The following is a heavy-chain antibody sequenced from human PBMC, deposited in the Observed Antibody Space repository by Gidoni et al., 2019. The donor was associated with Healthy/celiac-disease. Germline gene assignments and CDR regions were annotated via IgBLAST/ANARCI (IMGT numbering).Heavy chain of an antibody. Sequence: VQLVQSGAEVKKPGESLKISGKGSGSSSTSYWTGLVRQMPGKGLEWMGIIYPGDSDTRYSPSFQGQVSISADKSISTAYLQWSSLKASDTAMYYCARQPLWFGELPQDYWGQGTLVTVSS. CDR1: GSSSTSYW. CDR2: IYPGDSDT. CDR3: ARQPLWFGELPQDY. J-gene: IGHJ4*02. D-gene: IGHD3-10*01. V-gene: IGHV5-51*01.